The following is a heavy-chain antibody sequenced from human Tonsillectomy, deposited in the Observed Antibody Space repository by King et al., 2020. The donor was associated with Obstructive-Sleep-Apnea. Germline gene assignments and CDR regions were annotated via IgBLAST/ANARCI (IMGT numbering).Heavy chain of an antibody. J-gene: IGHJ4*02. D-gene: IGHD4-23*01. Sequence: VQLVESGGGLVKPGGSLRLSCAASGFTFSSYSMNWVRQAPGKGLEWVSSISGISTYTYYADSVKGRLTISRDNAKNSLYLQMNSLRAEDTAVYYCARVRDGGNPYFDYGGQGTLVAVSS. CDR3: ARVRDGGNPYFDY. CDR1: GFTFSSYS. CDR2: ISGISTYT. V-gene: IGHV3-21*01.